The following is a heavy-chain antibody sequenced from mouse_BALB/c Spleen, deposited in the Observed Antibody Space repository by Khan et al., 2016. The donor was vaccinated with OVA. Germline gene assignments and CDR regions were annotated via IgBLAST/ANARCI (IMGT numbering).Heavy chain of an antibody. CDR2: ISYSGST. V-gene: IGHV3-2*02. CDR1: GYSITSGYG. Sequence: VQLKESGPGLVKPSQSLSLTCTVTGYSITSGYGWNWLRQFPGNNLEWMGYISYSGSTNYNPSLKSRISITRDPSKNQFFLQLNSVTTEDTATYYCARTARIKYWGQGTTLTVSS. CDR3: ARTARIKY. J-gene: IGHJ2*01. D-gene: IGHD1-2*01.